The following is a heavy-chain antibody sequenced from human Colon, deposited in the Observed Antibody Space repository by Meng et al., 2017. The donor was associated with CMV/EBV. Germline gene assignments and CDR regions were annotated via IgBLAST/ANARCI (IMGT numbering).Heavy chain of an antibody. CDR1: GFTFDDYA. J-gene: IGHJ6*02. CDR2: VTWNSDWI. Sequence: SLKISCAASGFTFDDYAMHWVRQAPGKGLEWVSGVTWNSDWIGYADSVKGRFTISRDNAKNSLYLQMNSLRAEDTALYYCAKAPGYSSSPGYYYGLDVRGQGTTVTVSS. D-gene: IGHD6-13*01. V-gene: IGHV3-9*01. CDR3: AKAPGYSSSPGYYYGLDV.